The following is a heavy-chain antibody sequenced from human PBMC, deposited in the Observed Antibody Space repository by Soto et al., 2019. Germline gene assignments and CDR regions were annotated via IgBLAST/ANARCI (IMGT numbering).Heavy chain of an antibody. CDR3: ARGLQSPYYYYGMDV. V-gene: IGHV1-69*13. J-gene: IGHJ6*02. CDR2: IIPIFGTA. D-gene: IGHD4-4*01. Sequence: SVKVSCKASGGTFSSYAISWVRQAPGQGLEWMGGIIPIFGTANYAQKFQGRVTITADESTSTAYMELSSLRSEDTAVYYCARGLQSPYYYYGMDVWGQGTTVTVSS. CDR1: GGTFSSYA.